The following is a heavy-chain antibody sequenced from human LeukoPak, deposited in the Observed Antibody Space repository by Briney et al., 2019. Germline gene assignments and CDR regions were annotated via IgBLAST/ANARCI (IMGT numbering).Heavy chain of an antibody. CDR1: GYTFTSYD. CDR2: MNPNSGNT. V-gene: IGHV1-8*01. CDR3: ARGNKYSYGRSYYFDY. Sequence: GASVKVSCKASGYTFTSYDINWVRQATGQGLEWMGWMNPNSGNTGYAQKFQGRVTMTRNTSISTAYMELSSLRSEDTAVYYCARGNKYSYGRSYYFDYWGQGTLVTVSS. D-gene: IGHD5-18*01. J-gene: IGHJ4*02.